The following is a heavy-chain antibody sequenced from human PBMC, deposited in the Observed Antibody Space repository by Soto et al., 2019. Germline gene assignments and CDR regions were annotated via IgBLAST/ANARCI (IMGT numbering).Heavy chain of an antibody. CDR1: GFTFSDYY. CDR2: ITDSGNTI. CDR3: ARDRYSTGWHPSDH. V-gene: IGHV3-11*01. J-gene: IGHJ4*02. Sequence: QVQLVESGGDLVKPGGSLRLSCAASGFTFSDYYMSWIRQAPGKGLEWISSITDSGNTIYYADSVKGRFTISRDNAKNSLYLQMNSLRAEDTAVYYCARDRYSTGWHPSDHWGQGTLVTVSS. D-gene: IGHD6-19*01.